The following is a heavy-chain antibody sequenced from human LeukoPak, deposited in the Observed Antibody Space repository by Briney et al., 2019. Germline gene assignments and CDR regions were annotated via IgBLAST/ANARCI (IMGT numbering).Heavy chain of an antibody. V-gene: IGHV3-74*01. CDR3: TRNPDGRNWFDP. CDR1: GFTFSHHW. Sequence: GGSLRLSCAASGFTFSHHWMHWVRQAPGKGLVWVSHISSDESSTTYADSVKGRFTISRDNRKNTLYLQMNSLRVEDTAMYYCTRNPDGRNWFDPWGQGTLVTVSS. J-gene: IGHJ5*02. CDR2: ISSDESST. D-gene: IGHD1-14*01.